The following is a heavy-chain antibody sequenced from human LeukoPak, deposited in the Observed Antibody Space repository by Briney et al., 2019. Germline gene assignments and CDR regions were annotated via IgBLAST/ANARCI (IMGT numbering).Heavy chain of an antibody. CDR2: ISGSGGST. V-gene: IGHV3-23*01. Sequence: PGGSLRLSCAASGFTFSSNAMNWVRQAPGKGLEWVSVISGSGGSTYYADSVKGRFTISRDNSKNTAYLQMNSLRAEDTAVYYCAKTVSSWYDNPPFDYWGQGTLVTVSS. CDR3: AKTVSSWYDNPPFDY. CDR1: GFTFSSNA. D-gene: IGHD6-13*01. J-gene: IGHJ4*02.